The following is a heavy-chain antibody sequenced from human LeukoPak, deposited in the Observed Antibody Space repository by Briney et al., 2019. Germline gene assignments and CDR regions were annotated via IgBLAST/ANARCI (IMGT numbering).Heavy chain of an antibody. CDR2: ISAYNGNT. CDR1: GYTFTSYG. CDR3: ARVPGTTNSNYYYYYMDV. J-gene: IGHJ6*03. Sequence: EASVKVSCKASGYTFTSYGMSWVRQAPGQGLEWMGWISAYNGNTNYAQKLQGRVTMTTDTSTSTAYMELRSLRSDDTAVYYCARVPGTTNSNYYYYYMDVWGKGTTVTVSS. V-gene: IGHV1-18*01. D-gene: IGHD1-7*01.